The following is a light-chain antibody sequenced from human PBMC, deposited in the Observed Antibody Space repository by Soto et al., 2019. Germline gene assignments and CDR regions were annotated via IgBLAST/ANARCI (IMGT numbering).Light chain of an antibody. V-gene: IGLV1-40*01. CDR1: SSNIGAGYD. J-gene: IGLJ1*01. Sequence: QSALTQPPSVSGAPGQRVTISCTGSSSNIGAGYDVHWYQQLPGTAPKLLIYGNSNRPSGVPDRFSGSKSGTSASLAITGLQAEDEADYYCQSCDSSLSGSEVFGTGTKVTVL. CDR2: GNS. CDR3: QSCDSSLSGSEV.